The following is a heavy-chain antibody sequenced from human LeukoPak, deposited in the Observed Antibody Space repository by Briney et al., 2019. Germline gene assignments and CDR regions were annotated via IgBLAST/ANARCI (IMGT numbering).Heavy chain of an antibody. J-gene: IGHJ5*02. V-gene: IGHV1-69*01. Sequence: GSSVKVSCKASGGTFSSYAISWVRQAPGQGLEWMGGIIPIFGTANYAQKFQGRVTITADESTSTAYMELSSLRSEDTAVYYCARGGAAGTALTTWFDPWGQGTLVTVSS. D-gene: IGHD6-13*01. CDR2: IIPIFGTA. CDR3: ARGGAAGTALTTWFDP. CDR1: GGTFSSYA.